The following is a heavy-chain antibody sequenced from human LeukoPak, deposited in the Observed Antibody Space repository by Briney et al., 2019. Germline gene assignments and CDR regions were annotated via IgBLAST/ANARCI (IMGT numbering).Heavy chain of an antibody. V-gene: IGHV1-18*01. D-gene: IGHD3-3*01. Sequence: ASVKVSCKASGYTFTSYGISWVRQAPGQGLEWMGWISAYNGNTNYAQKLQGRVTMTTDTSTSTAYMELRSLRSEDTAVYYCATPTASIFGVVKDAFDIWGQGTMVTVSS. CDR3: ATPTASIFGVVKDAFDI. CDR1: GYTFTSYG. J-gene: IGHJ3*02. CDR2: ISAYNGNT.